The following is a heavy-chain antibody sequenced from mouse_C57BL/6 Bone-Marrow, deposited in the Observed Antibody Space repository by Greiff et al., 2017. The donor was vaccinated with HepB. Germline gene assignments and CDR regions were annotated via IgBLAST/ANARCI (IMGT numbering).Heavy chain of an antibody. CDR2: ISDGGSYT. CDR3: ARPGYYWFAY. CDR1: GFTFSSYA. Sequence: EVKLVESGGGLVKPGGSLKLSCAASGFTFSSYAMSWVRQTPEKRLEWVATISDGGSYTYYPDNVKGRFTISRDNAKNNLYLQMSHLKSEDTAMYYCARPGYYWFAYWGQGTLVTVSA. D-gene: IGHD2-3*01. J-gene: IGHJ3*01. V-gene: IGHV5-4*03.